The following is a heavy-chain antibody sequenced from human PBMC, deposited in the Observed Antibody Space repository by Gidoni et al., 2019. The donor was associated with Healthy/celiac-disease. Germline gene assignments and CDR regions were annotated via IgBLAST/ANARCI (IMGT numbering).Heavy chain of an antibody. J-gene: IGHJ3*02. CDR2: SYSGGST. CDR1: GFTVSSNY. CDR3: ASYCGGDCYPRLDAFDI. Sequence: EVQLVESGGGLIQPGGSLRLSCAASGFTVSSNYMSWVRQAPGKGLEWVSVSYSGGSTYYADSVKGRFTISRDNSKNTLYLQMNSLRAEDTAVYYCASYCGGDCYPRLDAFDIWGQGTMVTVSS. V-gene: IGHV3-53*01. D-gene: IGHD2-21*02.